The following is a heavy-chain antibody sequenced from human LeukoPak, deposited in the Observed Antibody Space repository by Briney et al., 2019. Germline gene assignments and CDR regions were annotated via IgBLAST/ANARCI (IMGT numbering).Heavy chain of an antibody. V-gene: IGHV4-59*08. D-gene: IGHD6-13*01. Sequence: SETLSLTCTVSGGSISSYYWSWIRRPPGKGLEWIGYIYYSGSTNYNPSLKSRVTISVDTSKNQFSLKLSSVTAADTAVYYCARHNDRDSGSWYFDYWGQGTLVTVSS. CDR2: IYYSGST. CDR3: ARHNDRDSGSWYFDY. CDR1: GGSISSYY. J-gene: IGHJ4*02.